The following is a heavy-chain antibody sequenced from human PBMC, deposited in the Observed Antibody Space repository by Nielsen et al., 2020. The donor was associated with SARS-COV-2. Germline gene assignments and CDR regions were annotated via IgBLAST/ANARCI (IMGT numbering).Heavy chain of an antibody. V-gene: IGHV3-7*01. D-gene: IGHD2-15*01. CDR3: ARDGSYCSGGSCYQYFDY. CDR2: INQDGGEK. Sequence: WLRQPPGKGLEWVANINQDGGEKYYVDSVRGRFTISRDNSKNTLYLQMNSLRAEDTAVYYCARDGSYCSGGSCYQYFDYWGQGTLVTVSS. J-gene: IGHJ4*02.